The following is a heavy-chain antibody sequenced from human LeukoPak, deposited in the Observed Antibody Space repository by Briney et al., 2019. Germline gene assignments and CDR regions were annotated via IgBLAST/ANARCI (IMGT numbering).Heavy chain of an antibody. CDR3: AKGPYSSSWYAGWFDP. V-gene: IGHV3-23*01. J-gene: IGHJ5*02. CDR1: GFTFSSYA. D-gene: IGHD6-13*01. CDR2: ISGSGGST. Sequence: PGGSLRLSCAASGFTFSSYAMSWVRQAPGKGLEWVSAISGSGGSTDYADSVKGRFTISRDNSKNTLYLQMNSLRAEDTAVYYCAKGPYSSSWYAGWFDPWGQGILVTVSS.